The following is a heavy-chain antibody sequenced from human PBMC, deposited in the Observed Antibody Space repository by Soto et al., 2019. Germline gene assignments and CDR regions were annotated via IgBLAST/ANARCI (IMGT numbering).Heavy chain of an antibody. Sequence: SSETLSLTCTVSGGSISSYFWSWIRQPPGKGLEWIGYIYYTGSTNYNPSLKSRVTISVDTSKNQFSLKLSSVTAADTAVYYCARDSTWGIGYSHYSGPATLLTVST. J-gene: IGHJ4*02. CDR1: GGSISSYF. CDR2: IYYTGST. CDR3: ARDSTWGIGYSHY. V-gene: IGHV4-59*01. D-gene: IGHD3-16*01.